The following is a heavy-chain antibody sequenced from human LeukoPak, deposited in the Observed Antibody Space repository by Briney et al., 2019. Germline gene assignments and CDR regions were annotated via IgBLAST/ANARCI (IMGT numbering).Heavy chain of an antibody. D-gene: IGHD6-19*01. CDR3: AKAHSSSGWYYFDY. J-gene: IGHJ4*02. CDR2: ISWNSGSI. Sequence: GRSLRLSCAASGFTFDDYAMHWVRQAPGKGQEWVSGISWNSGSIGYADSVKGRFTISRDNAKNSLYLQMNSLRAEDMALYYCAKAHSSSGWYYFDYWGQGTLVTVSS. V-gene: IGHV3-9*03. CDR1: GFTFDDYA.